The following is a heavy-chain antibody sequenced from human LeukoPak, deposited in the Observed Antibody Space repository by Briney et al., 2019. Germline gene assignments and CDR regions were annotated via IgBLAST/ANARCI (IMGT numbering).Heavy chain of an antibody. D-gene: IGHD3-22*01. Sequence: ASVKVSCKASVYTFTSYGISWVRQAPGQGLEWMGWISAYNGNTNYAQKLQGRVTMTTDTSTSTAYMELRSLRSDDTAVYYCARDWAIVVVPSYWGQGTLVTVSS. CDR1: VYTFTSYG. CDR2: ISAYNGNT. V-gene: IGHV1-18*01. CDR3: ARDWAIVVVPSY. J-gene: IGHJ4*02.